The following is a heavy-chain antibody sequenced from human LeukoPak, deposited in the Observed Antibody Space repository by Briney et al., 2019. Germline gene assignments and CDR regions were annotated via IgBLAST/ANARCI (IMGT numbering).Heavy chain of an antibody. Sequence: GGSLRLSCAASGFTFSSYAMHWVRQAPGKGLEHVSTITTNGGNTYYADSVKGRFTISRDNSKDTLFLQMGSLRAEDMAVYYCAKPLTSYSSGFSDVFDVWGHGSMVTVSS. CDR3: AKPLTSYSSGFSDVFDV. V-gene: IGHV3-64*02. CDR2: ITTNGGNT. CDR1: GFTFSSYA. D-gene: IGHD5-18*01. J-gene: IGHJ3*01.